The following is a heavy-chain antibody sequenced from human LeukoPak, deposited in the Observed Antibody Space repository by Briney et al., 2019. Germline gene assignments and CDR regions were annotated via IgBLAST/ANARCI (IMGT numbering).Heavy chain of an antibody. CDR3: ARDRSLGSSLDY. D-gene: IGHD6-13*01. J-gene: IGHJ4*02. Sequence: ASVKVSCKASGYTFTGYYMHWVRQAPGQGLEWMGWISAYNGNTNYAQKLQGRVTMTTDTSTSTAYMELRSLRSDDTAVYYCARDRSLGSSLDYWGQGTLVTVSS. CDR2: ISAYNGNT. V-gene: IGHV1-18*04. CDR1: GYTFTGYY.